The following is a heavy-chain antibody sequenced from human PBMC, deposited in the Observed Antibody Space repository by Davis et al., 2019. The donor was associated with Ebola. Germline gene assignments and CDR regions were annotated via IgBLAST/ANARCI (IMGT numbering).Heavy chain of an antibody. Sequence: PSETLSLTCTVSGASMNDFYWSWIRQTPGKGLEWIGHIYYSGVIKYSPSLRSRVTISIDPSRLQFSLRLASVTASDTALYYCASLHQIRGRTCFDSWGQGALVTVSS. CDR3: ASLHQIRGRTCFDS. D-gene: IGHD1-14*01. J-gene: IGHJ4*02. CDR2: IYYSGVI. V-gene: IGHV4-59*12. CDR1: GASMNDFY.